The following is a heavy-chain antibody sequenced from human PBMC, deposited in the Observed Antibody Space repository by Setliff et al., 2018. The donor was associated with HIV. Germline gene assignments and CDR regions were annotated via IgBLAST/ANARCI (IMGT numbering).Heavy chain of an antibody. V-gene: IGHV4-4*02. D-gene: IGHD3-10*01. Sequence: PSETLSLTCAVSGGSISSSNWWSWVRQPPGKGLEWIGEINRSGSTNYSPSLKSRVTISIDTSKNQFSLRLSSVTAADTAVYYCAREYYYGSGSSFDPWGQGTLVTVSS. J-gene: IGHJ5*02. CDR3: AREYYYGSGSSFDP. CDR1: GGSISSSNW. CDR2: INRSGST.